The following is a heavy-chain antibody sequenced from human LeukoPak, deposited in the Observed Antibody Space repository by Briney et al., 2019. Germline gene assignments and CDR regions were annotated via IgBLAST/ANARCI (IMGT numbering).Heavy chain of an antibody. CDR3: ARDDYGGFPFDI. CDR2: INPSGGST. J-gene: IGHJ3*02. Sequence: ASVKVSCKASGYTFTSYYMHWVRQAPGQGLEWMGIINPSGGSTSYAQKLQGRVTMTRDMSTSTVYMELSSLRSEDTAVYYCARDDYGGFPFDIWGQGTMVTVSS. CDR1: GYTFTSYY. D-gene: IGHD4-23*01. V-gene: IGHV1-46*04.